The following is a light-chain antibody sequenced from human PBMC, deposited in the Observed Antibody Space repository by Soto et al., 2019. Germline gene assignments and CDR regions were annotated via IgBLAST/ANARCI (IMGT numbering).Light chain of an antibody. Sequence: QSALTQPASVSGSPGQSITISCTGSGRDIGAYDYVSWYQQHPGKAPKLLIYGVNNRPSGVSYRFSASKSAFTASLTISGLQAEDEAHYYFSSYTTSYFYVFGPGTKVTVL. CDR3: SSYTTSYFYV. CDR1: GRDIGAYDY. CDR2: GVN. V-gene: IGLV2-14*01. J-gene: IGLJ1*01.